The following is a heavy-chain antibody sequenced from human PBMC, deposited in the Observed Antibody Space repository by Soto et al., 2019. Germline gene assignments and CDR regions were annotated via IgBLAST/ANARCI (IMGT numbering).Heavy chain of an antibody. CDR2: MDPSSGNT. V-gene: IGHV1-8*01. CDR3: VRSDRHNWFYTGDS. D-gene: IGHD1-20*01. CDR1: GYTFTTYD. J-gene: IGHJ4*02. Sequence: ASVKVSCKASGYTFTTYDIHWVRQGTGQGLEGMGWMDPSSGNTGYAQKFQGRVSMTRSSSISTAYMELPTLTCEDKAVYFCVRSDRHNWFYTGDSWGQGTLVTVSS.